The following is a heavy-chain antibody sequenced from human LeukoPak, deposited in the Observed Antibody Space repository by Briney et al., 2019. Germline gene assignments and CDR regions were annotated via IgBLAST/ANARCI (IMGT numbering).Heavy chain of an antibody. J-gene: IGHJ4*02. CDR1: GYNFSNYW. CDR2: IYPGDYET. Sequence: GESLKISCEGSGYNFSNYWIGWVRQIPGEGLEWMGIIYPGDYETRYSPSFQGLVTISVDKSISTAYLQWSSLKASDTAMYYCAIPPGYCGNDCSFDHWGQGTLVTVSS. D-gene: IGHD2-21*02. CDR3: AIPPGYCGNDCSFDH. V-gene: IGHV5-51*01.